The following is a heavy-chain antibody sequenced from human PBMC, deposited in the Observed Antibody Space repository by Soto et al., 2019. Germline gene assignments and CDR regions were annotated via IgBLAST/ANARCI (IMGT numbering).Heavy chain of an antibody. V-gene: IGHV4-31*03. CDR1: GGSISSGGYY. Sequence: PSETLSLTCTVSGGSISSGGYYWSWIRQHPGKGLEWIGYIYYSGSTYYNPSLKSRVTISVDTSKNQFSLKLSSVTAADTAVYYCARAPRTRVVVITRYYFDYWGQGTLVTSPQ. CDR3: ARAPRTRVVVITRYYFDY. D-gene: IGHD3-22*01. CDR2: IYYSGST. J-gene: IGHJ4*02.